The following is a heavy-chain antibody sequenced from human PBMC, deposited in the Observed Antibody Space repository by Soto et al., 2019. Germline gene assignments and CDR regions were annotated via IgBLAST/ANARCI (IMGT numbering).Heavy chain of an antibody. Sequence: VKVSCKASGGTFSSYAISWVRQAPGQGLEWMGGIIPIFGTANYAQKFQGRVTITADESTSTAYMELSSLRSEDTAVYYCARSEDYYYYGMDVWGQGTTVTVSS. CDR2: IIPIFGTA. V-gene: IGHV1-69*01. J-gene: IGHJ6*02. CDR3: ARSEDYYYYGMDV. CDR1: GGTFSSYA.